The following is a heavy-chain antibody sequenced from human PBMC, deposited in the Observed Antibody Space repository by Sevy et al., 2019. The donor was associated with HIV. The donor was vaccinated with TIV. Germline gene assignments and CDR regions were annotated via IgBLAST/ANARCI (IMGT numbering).Heavy chain of an antibody. J-gene: IGHJ4*02. CDR2: ISGSGGST. Sequence: VGSLRLSCAASGFTFSSYAMSWVRQAPGKGLEWVSAISGSGGSTYYADSVKGRFTISRDNSKNTLYLQMNSLRAEDTAVYYCAKDRGSLLWAYYFDYWGQGTLVTVSS. V-gene: IGHV3-23*01. D-gene: IGHD3-10*01. CDR1: GFTFSSYA. CDR3: AKDRGSLLWAYYFDY.